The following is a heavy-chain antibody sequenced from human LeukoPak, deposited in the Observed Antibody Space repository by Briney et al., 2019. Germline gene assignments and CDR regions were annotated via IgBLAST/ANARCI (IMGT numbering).Heavy chain of an antibody. CDR3: ARGFNGGHVGASYYYYYYMDV. D-gene: IGHD1-26*01. CDR1: GYTFTSYG. CDR2: ISAYNGNT. Sequence: GASVKVSCKASGYTFTSYGISWVRQAPGQGLEWMGWISAYNGNTNYAQKLQGRVTMTTDTSTSTAYMELRSLRSDDTAVYFCARGFNGGHVGASYYYYYYMDVWGKGTTVTVSS. J-gene: IGHJ6*03. V-gene: IGHV1-18*01.